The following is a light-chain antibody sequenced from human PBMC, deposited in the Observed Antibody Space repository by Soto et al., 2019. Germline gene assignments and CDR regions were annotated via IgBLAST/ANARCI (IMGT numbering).Light chain of an antibody. CDR2: AAS. CDR3: QQNYGTPLT. J-gene: IGKJ1*01. Sequence: DIQMTQSPSSLSASVGDRVTVTCRASQSISSYLNWYQQKPGKAPKLLIYAASTLESGVPSRFSGSGSGTDFTLTITSLQSEDFATYHCQQNYGTPLTFGQGTKVEIK. V-gene: IGKV1-39*01. CDR1: QSISSY.